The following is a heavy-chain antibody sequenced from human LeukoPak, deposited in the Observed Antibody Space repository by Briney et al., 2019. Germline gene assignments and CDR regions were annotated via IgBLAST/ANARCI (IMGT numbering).Heavy chain of an antibody. Sequence: SETLSLTCTVSNYSVSNGYYWGWIRQPPGKGLEWIGIIFHSGGTYYNPSLKSRVTISVDTSKNQFSLKLSSVTAADTAVYYCAREHPPRTGYCSGGSCSDAFDIWGQGTMVTVSS. CDR1: NYSVSNGYY. V-gene: IGHV4-38-2*02. J-gene: IGHJ3*02. D-gene: IGHD2-15*01. CDR2: IFHSGGT. CDR3: AREHPPRTGYCSGGSCSDAFDI.